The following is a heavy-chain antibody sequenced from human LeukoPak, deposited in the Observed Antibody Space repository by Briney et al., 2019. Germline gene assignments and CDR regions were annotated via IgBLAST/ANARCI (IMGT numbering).Heavy chain of an antibody. V-gene: IGHV1-2*02. Sequence: HXXXQAPGXGLXXMGWINPNNGDTDYAQKLQGRVTMTRDTSIKTVYMELSRLRSDDTAVYFCARVATLVRGIKGYFDYWGQGTLVTVSS. J-gene: IGHJ4*02. CDR2: INPNNGDT. CDR3: ARVATLVRGIKGYFDY. D-gene: IGHD3-10*01.